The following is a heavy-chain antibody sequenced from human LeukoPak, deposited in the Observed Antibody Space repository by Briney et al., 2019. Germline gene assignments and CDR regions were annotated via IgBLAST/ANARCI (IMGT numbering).Heavy chain of an antibody. J-gene: IGHJ4*02. V-gene: IGHV3-30*02. CDR2: IRYDGNNK. CDR3: AKDPTDFDNSGQTYFDS. Sequence: GGSLRLSCAASGFTFSSYGIHWVRQAPGKGLEWVAFIRYDGNNKYYADSVKGRFTISRDNSKNTLYLQMNSLRAEDTAVYYCAKDPTDFDNSGQTYFDSWGQGTLVTVSS. D-gene: IGHD3-22*01. CDR1: GFTFSSYG.